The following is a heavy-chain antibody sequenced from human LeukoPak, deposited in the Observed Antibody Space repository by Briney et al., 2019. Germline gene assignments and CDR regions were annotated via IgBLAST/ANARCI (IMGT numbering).Heavy chain of an antibody. CDR1: GFTVSTNS. Sequence: GGSLRLSCTVSGFTVSTNSMTWVRQAPGKGLEWFSLIYNGGTTYYADSVKCRFSISRDNSKNVLYLQMNSLRVEDTAVYYCARRGYGDYAPLAYCGQGGLVTVSS. CDR3: ARRGYGDYAPLAY. J-gene: IGHJ4*02. D-gene: IGHD4-17*01. CDR2: IYNGGTT. V-gene: IGHV3-66*04.